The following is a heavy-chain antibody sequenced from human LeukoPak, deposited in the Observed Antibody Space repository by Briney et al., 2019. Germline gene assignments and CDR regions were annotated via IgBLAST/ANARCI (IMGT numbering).Heavy chain of an antibody. D-gene: IGHD6-19*01. CDR1: GYSFTNFW. CDR2: IYPGDSDT. J-gene: IGHJ4*02. V-gene: IGHV5-51*01. Sequence: GESLKISCKASGYSFTNFWIAWVRQLPGKGLEWMGIIYPGDSDTRYSPSFQGQVTISADKSINTAYLQWSSLKASDTAMYYCARRKAVAGIYYFDYWGQGTLVTVSS. CDR3: ARRKAVAGIYYFDY.